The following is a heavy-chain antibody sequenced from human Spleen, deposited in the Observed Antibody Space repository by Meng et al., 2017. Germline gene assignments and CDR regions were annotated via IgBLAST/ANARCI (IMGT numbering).Heavy chain of an antibody. CDR1: GFTFSSYS. J-gene: IGHJ4*02. CDR3: ARGRVVVATAPSDY. Sequence: EVQLVESGGGLVKPGGSLRLPCAASGFTFSSYSMSWVRQAPGKGLEWVSSISSTSTYADSVKGRFTISRDNAKNSLYLQMNSLRDEDTAVYYCARGRVVVATAPSDYWGQGTLVTVSS. D-gene: IGHD2-15*01. CDR2: ISSTST. V-gene: IGHV3-21*01.